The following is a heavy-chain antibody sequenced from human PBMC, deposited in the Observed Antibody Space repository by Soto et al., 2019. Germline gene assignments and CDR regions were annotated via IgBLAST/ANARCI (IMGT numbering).Heavy chain of an antibody. CDR2: ISYDGSNK. D-gene: IGHD2-15*01. V-gene: IGHV3-30*18. J-gene: IGHJ3*02. CDR1: GFTFSSYG. Sequence: GGSLRISCAASGFTFSSYGMHWVRQAPGKGLEWVAVISYDGSNKYYADSVKGRFTISRDNSKNTLYLQMNSLRAEDTAVYYCAKDRSPRGYCSGGSCQGGGAFDIWGQGTMVTVSS. CDR3: AKDRSPRGYCSGGSCQGGGAFDI.